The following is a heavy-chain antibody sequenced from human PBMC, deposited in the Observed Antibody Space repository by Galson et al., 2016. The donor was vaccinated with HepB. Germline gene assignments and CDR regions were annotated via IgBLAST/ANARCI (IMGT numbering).Heavy chain of an antibody. CDR2: IYYSGST. CDR3: ARDQGATIPGYYYYGMDV. D-gene: IGHD5-12*01. V-gene: IGHV4-31*11. Sequence: TLSLTCAVSSGSISSSTYYWGWIRQPPGKGLEWIGYIYYSGSTYYNPSLKSRVTISVDTSKNQFSLKLSSVTAADTAVYYCARDQGATIPGYYYYGMDVWGQGTTVIVSS. CDR1: SGSISSSTYY. J-gene: IGHJ6*02.